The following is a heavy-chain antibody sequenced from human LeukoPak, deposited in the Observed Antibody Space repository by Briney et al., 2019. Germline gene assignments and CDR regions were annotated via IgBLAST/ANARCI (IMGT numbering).Heavy chain of an antibody. Sequence: SETLSLTCTVSGASLSSDYWSWIRLPPGKELEWIGYIYTSGTTSYNPSLKSRATMSVDMSKNHVSLNLTSVTAADTAVYYCARVLTTWGNWYFDLWGRGTLVTVSS. CDR1: GASLSSDY. J-gene: IGHJ2*01. CDR2: IYTSGTT. D-gene: IGHD7-27*01. CDR3: ARVLTTWGNWYFDL. V-gene: IGHV4-4*09.